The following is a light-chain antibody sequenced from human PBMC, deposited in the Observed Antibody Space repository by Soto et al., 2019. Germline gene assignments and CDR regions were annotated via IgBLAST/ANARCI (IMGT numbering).Light chain of an antibody. CDR3: HQYGSSPYT. CDR2: GAS. Sequence: EIVLTQSPGTLSLSPGERATLSCRARQSISSYLAWYQQKPGQAPRLLIYGASSRATGIPDRFSGSGSGTDFTLTISRLEPEDFAVYHCHQYGSSPYTFGQGTKLEI. J-gene: IGKJ2*01. CDR1: QSISSY. V-gene: IGKV3-20*01.